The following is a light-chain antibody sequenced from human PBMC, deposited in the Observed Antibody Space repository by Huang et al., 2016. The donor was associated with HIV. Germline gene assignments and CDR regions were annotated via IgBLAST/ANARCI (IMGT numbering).Light chain of an antibody. CDR1: QGVSSN. CDR2: AAS. V-gene: IGKV3-15*01. CDR3: QQYNNWPRT. J-gene: IGKJ1*01. Sequence: EIVMTQSPATLSVSPGERATLSCRASQGVSSNLAWYQQKPGQAPSLLIAAASTRATGIRARFSGSGYGTECTLTISSLQSEDFAVYYCQQYNNWPRTFGQGTKVEIK.